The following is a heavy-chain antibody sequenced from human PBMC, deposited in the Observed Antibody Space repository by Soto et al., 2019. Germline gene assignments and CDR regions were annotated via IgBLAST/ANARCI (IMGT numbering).Heavy chain of an antibody. D-gene: IGHD3-10*01. V-gene: IGHV1-69*01. CDR3: ARDLRITMVRGVIIPNWFDP. CDR1: GGTFSSYA. CDR2: IIPIFGTA. J-gene: IGHJ5*02. Sequence: QVQLVQSGAEVKKPGSSVKVSCKASGGTFSSYAISWVRQAPGQGLEWMGGIIPIFGTANYAQKFQGRVTSTADESTSTAYMELSSLRSEDTAVYYCARDLRITMVRGVIIPNWFDPWGQGTLVTVSS.